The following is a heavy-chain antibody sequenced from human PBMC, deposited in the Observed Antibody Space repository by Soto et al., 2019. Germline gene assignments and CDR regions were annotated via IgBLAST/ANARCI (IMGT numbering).Heavy chain of an antibody. J-gene: IGHJ4*02. CDR3: ARGLNGYLYYFDY. CDR2: IIPIFGTA. CDR1: GGTFSSYA. Sequence: SVKVSRKASGGTFSSYAISWVRQAPGQRLEWMGGIIPIFGTANYAQKFQGRVTITTDESASTAYMELSSLRSEDTAVYYCARGLNGYLYYFDYWGQGTLVTVSS. D-gene: IGHD5-18*01. V-gene: IGHV1-69*05.